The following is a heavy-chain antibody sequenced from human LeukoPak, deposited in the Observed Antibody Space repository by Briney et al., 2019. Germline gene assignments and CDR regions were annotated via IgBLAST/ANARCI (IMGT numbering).Heavy chain of an antibody. V-gene: IGHV3-23*01. J-gene: IGHJ4*02. CDR2: ISGAGGTT. CDR3: AKEDRWLSGSLDY. Sequence: HPGGSLRLSCAASGFTFSSYAMTWVRQAPGKGLDWVSAISGAGGTTYYADSVKGRFTISRDNSKNTLYLQMNSLRAEDTAVYYCAKEDRWLSGSLDYWGQGTLVTVSS. CDR1: GFTFSSYA. D-gene: IGHD1-26*01.